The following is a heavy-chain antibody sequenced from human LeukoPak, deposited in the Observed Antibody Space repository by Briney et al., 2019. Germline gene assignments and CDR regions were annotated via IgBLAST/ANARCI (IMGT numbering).Heavy chain of an antibody. CDR3: ARLIIAAAGTIYYYYMDV. Sequence: NPSETLSLTCTVSGGSISSSSYYWGWIRQPPGKGLEWIGSIYYSGSTYYNPSLKSRVTISVDTSKNQFSLKLSSVTAADTAVYYCARLIIAAAGTIYYYYMDVWGKGTTVTVSS. J-gene: IGHJ6*03. CDR2: IYYSGST. CDR1: GGSISSSSYY. V-gene: IGHV4-39*07. D-gene: IGHD6-13*01.